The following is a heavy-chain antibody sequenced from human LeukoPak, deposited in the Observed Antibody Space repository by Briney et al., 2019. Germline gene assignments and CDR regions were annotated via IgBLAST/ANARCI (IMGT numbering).Heavy chain of an antibody. CDR2: IYYHENT. D-gene: IGHD2-15*01. J-gene: IGHJ3*02. Sequence: SETLSLTCSVSGVSIYSRTFYWAWIRQPPGKGLEFIGSIYYHENTYHNPYLRSRLTISVDTSTNHFSLRLTSVTAADTAIYYCAKQLAAGNDAFDIWGQGTVVTVSS. V-gene: IGHV4-39*01. CDR3: AKQLAAGNDAFDI. CDR1: GVSIYSRTFY.